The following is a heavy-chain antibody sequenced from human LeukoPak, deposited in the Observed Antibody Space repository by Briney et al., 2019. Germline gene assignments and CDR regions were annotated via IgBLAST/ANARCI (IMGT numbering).Heavy chain of an antibody. CDR3: ARVGFVVDDAFDI. D-gene: IGHD2-21*01. V-gene: IGHV1-3*01. J-gene: IGHJ3*02. CDR1: QYTFTDYA. CDR2: IDAGNGKT. Sequence: ASVKVSCKASQYTFTDYAVHWVRQALGQRLEWMGWIDAGNGKTKYSQSFQGRVTIIRDTSATTAYMELSSLTSEDTAVYYCARVGFVVDDAFDIWGQGTMVTVSS.